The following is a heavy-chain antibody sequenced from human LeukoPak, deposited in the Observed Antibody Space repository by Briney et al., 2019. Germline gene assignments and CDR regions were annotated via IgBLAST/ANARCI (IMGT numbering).Heavy chain of an antibody. CDR3: AKDSNYYGSGSNDY. D-gene: IGHD3-10*01. Sequence: TGGSLRLSCAASGFTFSSYAVSWVRQAPGKGLEWVSAISGSGGSTYYADSVKGRFTISRDNSKNTLYLQMNSLRAEDTAVYYCAKDSNYYGSGSNDYWGQGTLVTVSS. V-gene: IGHV3-23*01. CDR1: GFTFSSYA. J-gene: IGHJ4*02. CDR2: ISGSGGST.